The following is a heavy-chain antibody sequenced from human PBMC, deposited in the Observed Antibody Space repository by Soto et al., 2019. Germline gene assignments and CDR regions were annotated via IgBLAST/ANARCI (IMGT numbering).Heavy chain of an antibody. J-gene: IGHJ6*02. CDR2: IYYSGST. Sequence: KPSETLSLTCTVSGGSISSGGYYWSWIRQHPGKGLEWIGYIYYSGSTYYNPSLKNRVTISVDTSKNQFSLKLSSVTAADTAVYYCARVAKLLWFGELSYYYYYGMDVWGQGTTVTVSS. CDR3: ARVAKLLWFGELSYYYYYGMDV. CDR1: GGSISSGGYY. D-gene: IGHD3-10*01. V-gene: IGHV4-31*03.